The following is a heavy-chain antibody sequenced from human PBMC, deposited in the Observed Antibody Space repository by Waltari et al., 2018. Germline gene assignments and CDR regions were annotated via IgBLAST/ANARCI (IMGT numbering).Heavy chain of an antibody. Sequence: QVQLVQSGAEVKKPGSSVKVSCKASGGTFSSYAISWVRPAPGQGLEWMGGIIPIFGTANYAQKFQGRVTITADESTSTAYMELSSLRSEDTAVYYCARSYDFWSGYYSVRWFDPWGQGTLVTVSS. CDR2: IIPIFGTA. V-gene: IGHV1-69*01. D-gene: IGHD3-3*01. CDR3: ARSYDFWSGYYSVRWFDP. CDR1: GGTFSSYA. J-gene: IGHJ5*02.